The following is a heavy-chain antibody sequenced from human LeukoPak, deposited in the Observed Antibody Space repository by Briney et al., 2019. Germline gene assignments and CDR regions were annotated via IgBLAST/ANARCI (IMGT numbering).Heavy chain of an antibody. CDR1: GYTLTELS. D-gene: IGHD2-21*02. CDR2: FDPEDGET. V-gene: IGHV1-24*01. CDR3: ARANGGGAYYPFDH. J-gene: IGHJ4*02. Sequence: EASVKVSCKVSGYTLTELSMHWVRQAPGKGLEWMGGFDPEDGETIYAQKFQGRVTMTEDTSTDTAYMELNRLTSDDTAVYYCARANGGGAYYPFDHWGQGTLVTVSS.